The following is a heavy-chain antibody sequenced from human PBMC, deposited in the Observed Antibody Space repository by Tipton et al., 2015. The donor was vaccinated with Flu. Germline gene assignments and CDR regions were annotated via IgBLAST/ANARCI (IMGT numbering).Heavy chain of an antibody. CDR3: ARDGGYDFWSRDSYFDY. Sequence: SLRLSCAASGFNSSIYTMSWVRQAPGKGLEWVSSISSRAHMYYTDSVKGRFTISRDNAKNSLDLQLNSLRVEDTAVYFCARDGGYDFWSRDSYFDYWGQGTLVTVSS. CDR1: GFNSSIYT. V-gene: IGHV3-21*01. CDR2: ISSRAHM. D-gene: IGHD3-3*01. J-gene: IGHJ4*02.